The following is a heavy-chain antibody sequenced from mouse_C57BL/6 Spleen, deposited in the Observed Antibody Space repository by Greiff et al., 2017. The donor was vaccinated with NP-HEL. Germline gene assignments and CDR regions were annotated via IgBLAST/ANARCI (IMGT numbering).Heavy chain of an antibody. D-gene: IGHD1-1*01. V-gene: IGHV1-82*01. CDR2: IYPGDGDT. Sequence: VQLQQSGPELVKPGASVKISCKASGYAFSSSWMNWVKQRPGKGLEWIGRIYPGDGDTNYNGKFKGKATLTADKSSSTAYMQLSSLTSEDSAVDFCAVYYGSSSYYAMDYWGQGTSVTVSS. CDR3: AVYYGSSSYYAMDY. CDR1: GYAFSSSW. J-gene: IGHJ4*01.